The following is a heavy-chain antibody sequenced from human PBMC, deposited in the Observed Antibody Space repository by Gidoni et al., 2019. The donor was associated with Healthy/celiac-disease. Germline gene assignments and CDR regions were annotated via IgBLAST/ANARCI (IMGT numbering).Heavy chain of an antibody. Sequence: QVQLQESGPGLVKPSETLSLTCTVSGGSISSYYWSWIRQPPGKGLEWIGYIYYSGSTNYNPSLKSRVTISVDTSKNQFSLKLSSVTAADTAVYYCARNLVWGSYYDSSGGPFDYWGQGTLVTVSS. J-gene: IGHJ4*02. D-gene: IGHD3-22*01. V-gene: IGHV4-59*01. CDR1: GGSISSYY. CDR2: IYYSGST. CDR3: ARNLVWGSYYDSSGGPFDY.